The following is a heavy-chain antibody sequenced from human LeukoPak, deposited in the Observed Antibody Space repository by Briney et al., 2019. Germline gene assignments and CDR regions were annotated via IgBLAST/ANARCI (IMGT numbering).Heavy chain of an antibody. J-gene: IGHJ4*02. V-gene: IGHV3-66*02. CDR2: IYGDDIT. CDR3: AREGGVKYCSAGSCSLEY. CDR1: GFTVTSTY. D-gene: IGHD2-15*01. Sequence: PGGSLRLSCAASGFTVTSTYMTWVRQAPGKGLEWVSLIYGDDITHHADSVKGRFTISRDNSKNTLYLQMNSLKTEDTAVYYCAREGGVKYCSAGSCSLEYWGQGTLVTVSS.